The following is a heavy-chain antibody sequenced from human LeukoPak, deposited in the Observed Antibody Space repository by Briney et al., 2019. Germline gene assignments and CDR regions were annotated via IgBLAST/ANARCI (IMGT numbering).Heavy chain of an antibody. Sequence: GGSLRLSCAASGFIFGSYSMNWVRQAPGKGLKWVSSIGSRSTYIYYADSVKGRFTISRDNAKNSLYLQMNSLRAEDTAVYFCARDDTALSLFDYWGQGTLVTVSS. CDR3: ARDDTALSLFDY. CDR2: IGSRSTYI. CDR1: GFIFGSYS. J-gene: IGHJ4*02. V-gene: IGHV3-21*01. D-gene: IGHD5-18*01.